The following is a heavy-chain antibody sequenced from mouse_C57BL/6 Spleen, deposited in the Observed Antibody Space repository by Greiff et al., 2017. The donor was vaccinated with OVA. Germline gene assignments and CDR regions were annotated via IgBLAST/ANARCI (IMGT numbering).Heavy chain of an antibody. CDR3: AREGSYYSNYGYYAMDY. D-gene: IGHD2-5*01. CDR1: GFTFSSYA. Sequence: EVQRVESGGGLVKPGGSLKLSCAASGFTFSSYAMSWVRQTPEKRLEWVATISDGGSYTYYPDNVKGRFTISRDNAKNNLYLQMSHLKSEDTAMYYCAREGSYYSNYGYYAMDYWGQGTSVTVSS. J-gene: IGHJ4*01. V-gene: IGHV5-4*01. CDR2: ISDGGSYT.